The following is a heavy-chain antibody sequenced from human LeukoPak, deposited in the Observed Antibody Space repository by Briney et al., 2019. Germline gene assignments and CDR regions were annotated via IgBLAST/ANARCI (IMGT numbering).Heavy chain of an antibody. V-gene: IGHV4-59*01. D-gene: IGHD3-16*02. CDR2: IYYSGST. CDR1: GGSISSCY. Sequence: PSETLSLTCTVSGGSISSCYWSWIRQPPGKGLEWIGYIYYSGSTNYNPSLKSRVTISVDTSKNQFSLKLSSVTAADTAVYYCARETGDYVWGSYRYSPRSDAFDIWGQGTMVTVSS. CDR3: ARETGDYVWGSYRYSPRSDAFDI. J-gene: IGHJ3*02.